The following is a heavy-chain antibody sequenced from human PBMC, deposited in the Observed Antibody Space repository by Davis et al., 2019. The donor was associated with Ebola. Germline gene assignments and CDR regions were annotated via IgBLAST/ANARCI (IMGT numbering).Heavy chain of an antibody. D-gene: IGHD6-19*01. V-gene: IGHV4-59*01. CDR2: IYYSGST. CDR3: ARDSSGWYDAFDI. Sequence: MPSETLSLTCTVSGCSISSYYWRWIRQPPGKGLEWIGYIYYSGSTNYNPSLKSRVTISVDTSKNQFSLKLSSVTAADTAVYYCARDSSGWYDAFDIWGQGTMVTVSS. CDR1: GCSISSYY. J-gene: IGHJ3*02.